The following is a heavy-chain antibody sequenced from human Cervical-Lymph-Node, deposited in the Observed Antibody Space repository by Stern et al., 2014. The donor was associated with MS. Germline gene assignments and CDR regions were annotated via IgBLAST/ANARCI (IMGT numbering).Heavy chain of an antibody. CDR1: GFNFSSYA. J-gene: IGHJ5*02. Sequence: EVQLVESGGGLVKPGGSLRLSCAASGFNFSSYAMNWVRQAPGKGLQWVSSISSTSTYIYYGDSVKGRFTLSRDNAKNSLYLQMTSLRAEDTAVYYCASSIVVVPAAENKGFDPWGQGTLVTVSS. V-gene: IGHV3-21*01. CDR3: ASSIVVVPAAENKGFDP. CDR2: ISSTSTYI. D-gene: IGHD2-2*01.